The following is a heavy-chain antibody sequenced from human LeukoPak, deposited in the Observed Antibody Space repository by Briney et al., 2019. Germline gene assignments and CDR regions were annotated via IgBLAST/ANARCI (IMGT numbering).Heavy chain of an antibody. CDR2: IYSGGST. CDR3: AGSQYCSSTSCYPDAFDI. Sequence: GGSLRLSCAASGFTVSSNYMSWVRQAPGKGLEWVSVIYSGGSTYYADSVKGRFTISRDNSKNTPYLQMNSLRAEDTAVYYCAGSQYCSSTSCYPDAFDIWGQGTMVTVSS. J-gene: IGHJ3*02. D-gene: IGHD2-2*01. V-gene: IGHV3-66*02. CDR1: GFTVSSNY.